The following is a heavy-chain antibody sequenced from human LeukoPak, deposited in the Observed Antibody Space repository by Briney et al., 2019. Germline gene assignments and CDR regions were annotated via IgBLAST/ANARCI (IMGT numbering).Heavy chain of an antibody. J-gene: IGHJ4*02. V-gene: IGHV3-74*01. CDR2: INTDGSST. CDR3: ALDYDVFTGHYKGAGFDC. CDR1: GFTFSSYW. D-gene: IGHD3-9*01. Sequence: GGSLRLSCAASGFTFSSYWMHWVRQAPGKGLVWVSRINTDGSSTSYADSVKGRFTISRDNAKNTLYLQMNSLRAEDTAVYYCALDYDVFTGHYKGAGFDCWGQGTLVVVSS.